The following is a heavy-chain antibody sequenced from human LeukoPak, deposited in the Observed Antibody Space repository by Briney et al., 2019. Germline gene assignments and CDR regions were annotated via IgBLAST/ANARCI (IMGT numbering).Heavy chain of an antibody. CDR3: ARVGIGRDAFDI. J-gene: IGHJ3*02. D-gene: IGHD2-21*01. CDR2: MYYSGNI. CDR1: GGSISSSTYY. V-gene: IGHV4-39*07. Sequence: PSETLSLTCTVSGGSISSSTYYWGWIRQPPGKGLEWIGSMYYSGNIYYNPSLKSRVTISVDTSKNQFSLKLSSVTAADTAVYYCARVGIGRDAFDIWGQGTMVTVSS.